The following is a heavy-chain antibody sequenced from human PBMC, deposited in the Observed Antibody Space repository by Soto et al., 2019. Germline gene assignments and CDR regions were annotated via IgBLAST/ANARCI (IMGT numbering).Heavy chain of an antibody. CDR2: INAGNGNT. CDR3: ARRQQLDYYYYYGMDV. CDR1: GYTFTSYA. V-gene: IGHV1-3*01. J-gene: IGHJ6*02. D-gene: IGHD6-6*01. Sequence: QVQLVQSGAEVKKPGASVKVSCKASGYTFTSYAMHWVRQAPGQRLEWMGWINAGNGNTKYSQKFQGRVTITRDTSASTAYMELSSLRSEDTAVYYCARRQQLDYYYYYGMDVWGQGTTVTVSS.